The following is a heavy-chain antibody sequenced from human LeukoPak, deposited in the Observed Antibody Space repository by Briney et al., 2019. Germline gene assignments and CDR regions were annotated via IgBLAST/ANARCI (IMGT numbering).Heavy chain of an antibody. CDR2: INPNSGGT. D-gene: IGHD4-17*01. J-gene: IGHJ4*02. CDR1: GYTFSGYY. Sequence: PPASVKVSCKASGYTFSGYYIHWVRQAPGQGLEWMGWINPNSGGTNYAQGFQVWVTMTRDTSISTAYMELSRLRSDDTAVYYCARDPGGYGAQDYWGQGTLVTVSS. V-gene: IGHV1-2*04. CDR3: ARDPGGYGAQDY.